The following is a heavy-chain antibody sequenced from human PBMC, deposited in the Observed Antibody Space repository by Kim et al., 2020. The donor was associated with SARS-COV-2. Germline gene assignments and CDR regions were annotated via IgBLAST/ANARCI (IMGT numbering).Heavy chain of an antibody. D-gene: IGHD6-19*01. Sequence: SETLSLTCTISGASIGTDYWTWIRQPPGVGLEWIGYIFYTGKTSYNPSLKSRVSLSLDTSRNQFSLKLNSVTAADSAVYFCARLPDINGWPFDYWAQGT. V-gene: IGHV4-59*08. J-gene: IGHJ4*02. CDR1: GASIGTDY. CDR3: ARLPDINGWPFDY. CDR2: IFYTGKT.